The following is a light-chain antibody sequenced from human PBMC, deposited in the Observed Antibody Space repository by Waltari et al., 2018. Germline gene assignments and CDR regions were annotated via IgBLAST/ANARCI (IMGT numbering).Light chain of an antibody. J-gene: IGLJ2*01. CDR1: SCNIGSNY. CDR3: AAWDDSLSGVV. V-gene: IGLV1-47*01. CDR2: RNK. Sequence: QSVLTPPPSASGTPGQRLTVSCSGSSCNIGSNYVSWYQQLPSTAPKLLIYRNKQRPSGVPDRFSGSKSGTSDSLAISGLRSEDEADYYCAAWDDSLSGVVFGGGTKLTVL.